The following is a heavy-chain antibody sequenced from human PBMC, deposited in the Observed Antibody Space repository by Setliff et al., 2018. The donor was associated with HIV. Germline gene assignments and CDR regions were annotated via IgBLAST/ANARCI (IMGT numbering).Heavy chain of an antibody. CDR3: ARWVYDSGSGYFIDY. J-gene: IGHJ4*02. D-gene: IGHD5-12*01. CDR1: GFTFSSYW. Sequence: AGGSLRLSCAASGFTFSSYWMSWVRQAPGKGLEWVANIKPDATSKNYGDSVKGRFAISRENAQNSLSLQMNGLTDEDTAVYYCARWVYDSGSGYFIDYWGQGTLVTVSS. CDR2: IKPDATSK. V-gene: IGHV3-7*03.